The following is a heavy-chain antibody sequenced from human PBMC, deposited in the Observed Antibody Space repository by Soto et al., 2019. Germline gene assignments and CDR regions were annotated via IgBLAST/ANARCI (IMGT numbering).Heavy chain of an antibody. Sequence: ASVKVSCKASGGTFSSYTISWVRQAPGQGLEWMGWISAYNGNTNYAQKLQGRVTMTTDKSTSTAYMELRSLRSDDTAVYYCARSFGVAAAGPFDYWGQGTLVTVSS. CDR1: GGTFSSYT. D-gene: IGHD6-13*01. J-gene: IGHJ4*02. CDR2: ISAYNGNT. CDR3: ARSFGVAAAGPFDY. V-gene: IGHV1-18*01.